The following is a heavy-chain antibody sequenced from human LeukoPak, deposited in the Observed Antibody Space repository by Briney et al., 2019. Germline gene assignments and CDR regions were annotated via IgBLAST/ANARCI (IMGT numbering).Heavy chain of an antibody. J-gene: IGHJ4*02. CDR3: ARAYGSGSSYHPDY. CDR2: INPNSGGT. V-gene: IGHV1-2*02. D-gene: IGHD3-10*01. Sequence: ASVKVSCKASGYSFTAHYIHWVRQAPGQGLEYMGWINPNSGGTNSSQRFQDRVTLTRDTSISTAFMELTSLTSDDTAVYYCARAYGSGSSYHPDYWGQGTLVTVSS. CDR1: GYSFTAHY.